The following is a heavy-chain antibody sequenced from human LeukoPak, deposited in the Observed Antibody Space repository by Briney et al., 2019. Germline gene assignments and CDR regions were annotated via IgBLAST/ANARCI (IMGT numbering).Heavy chain of an antibody. CDR2: INQDGSKE. V-gene: IGHV3-7*01. CDR3: VRDGGVSGYDLLDY. J-gene: IGHJ4*02. D-gene: IGHD5-12*01. Sequence: PGGSLRLSCAASGFTFSNYWMTWVRQAPGKGLVWVAHINQDGSKEYYMDSVKARFTISRDNAKNSLSLQMNSLRADDTAVYYCVRDGGVSGYDLLDYWGQGTLVTVSS. CDR1: GFTFSNYW.